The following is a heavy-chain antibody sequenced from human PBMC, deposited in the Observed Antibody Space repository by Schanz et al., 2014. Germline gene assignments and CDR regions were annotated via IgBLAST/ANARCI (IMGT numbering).Heavy chain of an antibody. CDR3: ARGSPENMIRGELDY. J-gene: IGHJ4*02. D-gene: IGHD3-10*01. Sequence: VQLEQSGAEVKKPGSSVKVSCKASGGTFSSDTFSWVRQAPGQGLEWMGIINPIGGSTTYAQKFRGAVTLTTDTSTDTAYLELTSLRSEDTAVYYCARGSPENMIRGELDYWGQGTLVTVSS. V-gene: IGHV1-69*08. CDR1: GGTFSSDT. CDR2: INPIGGST.